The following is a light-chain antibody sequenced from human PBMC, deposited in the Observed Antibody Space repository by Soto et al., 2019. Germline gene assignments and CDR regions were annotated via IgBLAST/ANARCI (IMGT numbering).Light chain of an antibody. CDR2: EVT. CDR1: SNDIGGHHF. CDR3: SSYTSSSLYV. Sequence: QSVLTQPASVSGSPGQSITISCTGTSNDIGGHHFVSWYQQQSGKAPKLVIYEVTDRPSGVSDRFSGSKSGNTVSLTISGLQPEDEADYYCSSYTSSSLYVFGTGTKVTVL. J-gene: IGLJ1*01. V-gene: IGLV2-14*01.